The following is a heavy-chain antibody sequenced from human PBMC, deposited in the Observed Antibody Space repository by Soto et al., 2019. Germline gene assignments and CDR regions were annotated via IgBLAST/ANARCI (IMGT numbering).Heavy chain of an antibody. V-gene: IGHV3-74*01. Sequence: LRLSCTASGFTFNTHWMHWVRQAPGKGLVWVSRIYFDGITTNYADSVKGRLAVSRDNAKNTVYLHVNTLRDEDTAVYYCARGGAMGVDYWGQGTLVTVSS. CDR2: IYFDGITT. CDR3: ARGGAMGVDY. CDR1: GFTFNTHW. D-gene: IGHD1-26*01. J-gene: IGHJ4*02.